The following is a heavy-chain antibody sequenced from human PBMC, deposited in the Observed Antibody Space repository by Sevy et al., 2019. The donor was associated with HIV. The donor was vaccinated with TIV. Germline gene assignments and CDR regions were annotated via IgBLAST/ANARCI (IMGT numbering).Heavy chain of an antibody. Sequence: SDTLSLTCTVSGGSISSSSYYWGWIRQPPGKGLEWIGSIYYSGSTYYNPSLKSRVTISVDTSKNQFSLKLSSVTAADTAVYYCARHNRIGIVGATTYYYYGMDVWGQGTTVTVSS. V-gene: IGHV4-39*01. J-gene: IGHJ6*02. CDR1: GGSISSSSYY. D-gene: IGHD1-26*01. CDR3: ARHNRIGIVGATTYYYYGMDV. CDR2: IYYSGST.